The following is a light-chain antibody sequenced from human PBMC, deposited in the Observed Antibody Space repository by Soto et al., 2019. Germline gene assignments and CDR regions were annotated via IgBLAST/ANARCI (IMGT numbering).Light chain of an antibody. CDR2: HAF. Sequence: EIVLTQSPATLSLPPGDRATLSCRASQSVSSSSFSWYQHKPGQAPRLLIYHAFSRTTDIPDRFSGSGSGTSITLTISRLEPHDFSVYYCQFYGRSPPKYTLGQGTKV. J-gene: IGKJ2*01. CDR3: QFYGRSPPKYT. V-gene: IGKV3-20*01. CDR1: QSVSSSS.